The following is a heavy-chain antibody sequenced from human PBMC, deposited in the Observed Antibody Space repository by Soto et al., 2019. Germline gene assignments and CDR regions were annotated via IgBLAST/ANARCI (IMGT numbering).Heavy chain of an antibody. D-gene: IGHD6-19*01. CDR2: IYYRGST. CDR3: ARYSSGWYAVSD. CDR1: GGSVRGGSYY. J-gene: IGHJ4*02. Sequence: QVQLQESGPGLVKPSETLSLTCTVSGGSVRGGSYYWGWSRHPPGKGLVGIGYIYYRGSTNYNPSPKNRVTISVDTSTNQLALQLSSVSAADTGVYDCARYSSGWYAVSDWGQGTLFTVSS. V-gene: IGHV4-61*01.